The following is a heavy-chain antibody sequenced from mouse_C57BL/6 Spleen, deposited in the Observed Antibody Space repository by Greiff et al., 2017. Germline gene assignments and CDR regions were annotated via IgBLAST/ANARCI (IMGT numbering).Heavy chain of an antibody. V-gene: IGHV14-2*01. CDR1: GFNIKDYY. CDR3: AGGYGLLSCYAMGD. CDR2: IGPEDGET. J-gene: IGHJ4*01. D-gene: IGHD1-1*02. Sequence: EVQLQQSGAELVKPGASVKLSCTASGFNIKDYYMHWVKQRTEQGLEWIGRIGPEDGETKYAPKFQGKATITAATSSNTAYLQLSSLTSEDTAVYYCAGGYGLLSCYAMGDWGKGTSVTGAS.